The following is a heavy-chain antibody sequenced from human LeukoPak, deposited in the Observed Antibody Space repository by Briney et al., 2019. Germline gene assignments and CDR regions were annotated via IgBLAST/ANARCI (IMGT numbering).Heavy chain of an antibody. Sequence: SETLTLTCTVSGGTISSNYWSWIRQPPGKGLEWIGYIYYSGNTNYNPSLKSRVTISVDTSKNQVSLKLIYVTAADAAVDYCSRRRVYDILTGYDGFDIWGQGTMVTVSS. CDR1: GGTISSNY. J-gene: IGHJ3*02. CDR3: SRRRVYDILTGYDGFDI. V-gene: IGHV4-59*08. D-gene: IGHD3-9*01. CDR2: IYYSGNT.